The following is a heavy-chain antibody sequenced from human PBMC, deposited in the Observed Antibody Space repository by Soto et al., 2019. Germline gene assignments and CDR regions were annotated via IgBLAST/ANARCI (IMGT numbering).Heavy chain of an antibody. V-gene: IGHV3-30*18. J-gene: IGHJ4*02. CDR1: EGTDGSVG. CDR3: AKGITGKPFAY. CDR2: IAYDGNKK. Sequence: LRVSCAASEGTDGSVGMHWFRQAPGQGPEWVAVIAYDGNKKEYADSVRGRFTISRDNSKNTLYLQMESLRAEDTAVYYCAKGITGKPFAYWGQGTLVTVSS. D-gene: IGHD1-20*01.